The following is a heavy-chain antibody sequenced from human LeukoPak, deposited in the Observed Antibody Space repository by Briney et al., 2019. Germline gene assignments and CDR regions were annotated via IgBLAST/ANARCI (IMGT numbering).Heavy chain of an antibody. CDR2: IYYTGIT. J-gene: IGHJ4*02. CDR3: AASSGVTLGRF. V-gene: IGHV4-34*09. D-gene: IGHD3-16*01. CDR1: GGSFSGYY. Sequence: SETLSLTCAVYGGSFSGYYWSWIRQPPGKGLEWIGYIYYTGITSYNPSLKSRVTMSVDMSMNQVSLKVTSLTAADTAVYYCAASSGVTLGRFWGQGALVTVSS.